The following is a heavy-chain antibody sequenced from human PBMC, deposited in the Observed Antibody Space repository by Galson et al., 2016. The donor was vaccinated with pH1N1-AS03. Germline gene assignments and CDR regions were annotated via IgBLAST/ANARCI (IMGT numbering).Heavy chain of an antibody. D-gene: IGHD6-19*01. CDR2: IDPGDSYI. CDR1: GYTFTKSW. Sequence: QSGAEVKKPGESLRISCQGSGYTFTKSWITWVRQMPGKGLEWMGRIDPGDSYIDYSPSFYGHVTISVDTSINTAYLQWNNLKDSDSAIYFCAKITVSAFRGNWFDPWGQGTLVTVSS. J-gene: IGHJ5*02. V-gene: IGHV5-10-1*01. CDR3: AKITVSAFRGNWFDP.